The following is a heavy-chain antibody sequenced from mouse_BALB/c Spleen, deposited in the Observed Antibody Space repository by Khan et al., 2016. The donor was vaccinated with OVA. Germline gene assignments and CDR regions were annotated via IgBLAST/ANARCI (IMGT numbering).Heavy chain of an antibody. V-gene: IGHV3-8*02. Sequence: EVQLQESGPSLVKPSQTLSLTCSVTGDSITTGYWNWIRKFPGKKLEYMGYIIYTGYTYYNPSLKSRISITRHTSNNQHYLQLNSVTDDDTATYYCARSTYRYAFVYWGQGTLVTVSA. CDR2: IIYTGYT. J-gene: IGHJ3*01. CDR1: GDSITTGY. CDR3: ARSTYRYAFVY. D-gene: IGHD2-14*01.